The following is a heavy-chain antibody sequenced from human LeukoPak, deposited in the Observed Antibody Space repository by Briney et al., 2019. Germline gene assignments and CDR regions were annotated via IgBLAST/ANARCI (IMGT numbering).Heavy chain of an antibody. V-gene: IGHV4-59*12. D-gene: IGHD6-13*01. CDR2: IYYSDST. CDR1: GGSISNYF. CDR3: ATIAAVGYDAFDI. Sequence: SETLSLTCTVSGGSISNYFWSWIRQPPGKGLECIGYIYYSDSTNYNPSLKSRVTVSVDTSKNQFSLKLSSVTPEDTAVYYCATIAAVGYDAFDIWGQGTMVTVSS. J-gene: IGHJ3*02.